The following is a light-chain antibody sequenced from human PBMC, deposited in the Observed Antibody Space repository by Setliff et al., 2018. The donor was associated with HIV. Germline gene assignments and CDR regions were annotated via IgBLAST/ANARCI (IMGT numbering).Light chain of an antibody. CDR2: EVR. CDR3: SSYAITNTLP. J-gene: IGLJ1*01. V-gene: IGLV2-14*02. CDR1: SSDVGSYNL. Sequence: QSVLAQPASVSGSPGQSITISCTGTSSDVGSYNLVSWYQQHPGKAPKLMIYEVRNRPSGVSNRFSGSKSGNTASLTISGLRAEDEADYYCSSYAITNTLPFGTGTKVTVL.